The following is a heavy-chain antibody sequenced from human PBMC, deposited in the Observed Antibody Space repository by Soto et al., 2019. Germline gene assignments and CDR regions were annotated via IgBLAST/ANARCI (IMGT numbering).Heavy chain of an antibody. Sequence: TFSSYAISWARQAPGQGLEWMGGIIPIFGTANYAQKFQGRVTITADESTSTAYMELSSLRSEDTAVYYCARDPPHIAVAGTGGFDYWGQGTLVTVSS. CDR2: IIPIFGTA. CDR3: ARDPPHIAVAGTGGFDY. D-gene: IGHD6-19*01. CDR1: TFSSYA. J-gene: IGHJ4*02. V-gene: IGHV1-69*01.